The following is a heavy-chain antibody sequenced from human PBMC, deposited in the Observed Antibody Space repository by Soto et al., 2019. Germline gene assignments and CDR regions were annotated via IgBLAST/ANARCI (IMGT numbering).Heavy chain of an antibody. J-gene: IGHJ4*02. CDR3: ARKNSGSYYFDY. V-gene: IGHV4-34*01. Sequence: QVQLQQWGAGLLKPSETLSLTSAVYGGSFSGSYWSWIRQPPGKGLELIGDINHSGSTNYNPSLKSRVTISVDTSKNNFSLKLSSMTAADTAVYYCARKNSGSYYFDYWGQVTMVTVSS. CDR1: GGSFSGSY. CDR2: INHSGST. D-gene: IGHD1-26*01.